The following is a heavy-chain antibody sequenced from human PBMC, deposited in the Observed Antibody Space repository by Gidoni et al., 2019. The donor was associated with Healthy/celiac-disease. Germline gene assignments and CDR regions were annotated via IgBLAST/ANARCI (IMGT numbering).Heavy chain of an antibody. D-gene: IGHD3-3*01. J-gene: IGHJ4*02. CDR3: ARGGVWSGYSNPVDY. Sequence: QVQLQASGPGLVKPSETLSLTCTASGGSISSYYWSWIRQPPGKGLEWIGYIYYSGSTNYNPSLKSRVTISVDTSKNQFSLKLSSVTAADTAVYYCARGGVWSGYSNPVDYWGQGTLVTVSS. V-gene: IGHV4-59*01. CDR1: GGSISSYY. CDR2: IYYSGST.